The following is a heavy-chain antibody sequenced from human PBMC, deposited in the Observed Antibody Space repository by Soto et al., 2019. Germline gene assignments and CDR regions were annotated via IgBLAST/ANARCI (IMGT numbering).Heavy chain of an antibody. Sequence: ASVKVSCKASGYTFTSYAMHWVRQAPGQRLEWMGWTNAGNGNTKYSQKFQGRVTITRDTSASTAYMELSSLRSEDTAVYYCASHIAARPGAFDIWGQGTMVTVSS. V-gene: IGHV1-3*01. CDR1: GYTFTSYA. CDR3: ASHIAARPGAFDI. CDR2: TNAGNGNT. J-gene: IGHJ3*02. D-gene: IGHD6-6*01.